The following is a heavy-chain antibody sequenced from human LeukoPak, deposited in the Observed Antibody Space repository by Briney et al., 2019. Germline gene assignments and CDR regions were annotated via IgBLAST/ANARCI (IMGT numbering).Heavy chain of an antibody. D-gene: IGHD1-26*01. CDR2: IIPIFGTA. J-gene: IGHJ4*02. Sequence: ASVKVSCEASGGTFSSYAISWVRQAPGQGLEWMGGIIPIFGTANYAQKFQGRVTITTDESTSTAYMELSSLRSEDTAVYYCASAWGTSGGAFDYWGQGTQVTVSS. CDR1: GGTFSSYA. V-gene: IGHV1-69*05. CDR3: ASAWGTSGGAFDY.